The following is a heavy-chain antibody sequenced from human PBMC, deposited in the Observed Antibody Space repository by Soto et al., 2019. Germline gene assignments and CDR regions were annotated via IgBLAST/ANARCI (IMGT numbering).Heavy chain of an antibody. Sequence: ASVKVSCKASVYTFTSYGIRWVRQAPGQGLEWMGWISAYNGNTNYAQKLQGRVTMTTDTSTSTAYMELRSLRSDDTAVYYCARDLGAIYDIFTRYVMAGWGQRTTVTVSS. J-gene: IGHJ6*02. V-gene: IGHV1-18*01. CDR3: ARDLGAIYDIFTRYVMAG. CDR2: ISAYNGNT. CDR1: VYTFTSYG. D-gene: IGHD3-9*01.